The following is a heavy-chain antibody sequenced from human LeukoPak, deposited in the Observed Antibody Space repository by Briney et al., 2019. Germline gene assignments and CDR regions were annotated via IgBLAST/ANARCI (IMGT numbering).Heavy chain of an antibody. CDR3: ASDTLYGSGSYYYYYYYMDV. J-gene: IGHJ6*03. D-gene: IGHD3-10*01. CDR2: INPNSGGT. CDR1: GYTFTGYY. V-gene: IGHV1-2*02. Sequence: ASVKLSCKASGYTFTGYYMHWVRQAPGQGLEWMGWINPNSGGTNYAQKFQGRVTMTRDTSISTAYMELSRLRSDDTAVYYCASDTLYGSGSYYYYYYYMDVWGKGTTVTVSS.